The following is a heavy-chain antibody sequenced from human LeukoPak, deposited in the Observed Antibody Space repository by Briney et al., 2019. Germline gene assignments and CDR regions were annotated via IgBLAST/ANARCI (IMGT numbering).Heavy chain of an antibody. D-gene: IGHD3-3*01. CDR3: AREVFDTSLRLYYGMDV. J-gene: IGHJ6*02. CDR1: GGSISSYY. V-gene: IGHV4-59*01. CDR2: IYYSGST. Sequence: SETLSLTCTVSGGSISSYYWSWIRQPPGKGLEWVGYIYYSGSTNYNPSLKSRVTISVDTSKNQFSLKLSSVTAADTAVYYCAREVFDTSLRLYYGMDVWGQGTTVTVSS.